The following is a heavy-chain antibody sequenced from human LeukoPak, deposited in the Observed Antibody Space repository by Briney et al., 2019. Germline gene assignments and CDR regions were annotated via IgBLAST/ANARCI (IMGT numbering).Heavy chain of an antibody. D-gene: IGHD2-2*01. CDR2: VYYSGST. CDR1: GGSVSSGSYF. Sequence: SETLSLTCTVSGGSVSSGSYFWTWIRQPPGKGLEWIGYVYYSGSTNYNPSLKSRVTISVDTSKNQFSLKVSSVTAADTAVYYCARGALGYCSSTSCFYYYYGMDVWGQGTTVTVSS. CDR3: ARGALGYCSSTSCFYYYYGMDV. V-gene: IGHV4-61*01. J-gene: IGHJ6*02.